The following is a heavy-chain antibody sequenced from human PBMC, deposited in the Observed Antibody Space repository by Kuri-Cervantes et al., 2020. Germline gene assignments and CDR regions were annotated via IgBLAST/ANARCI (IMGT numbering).Heavy chain of an antibody. CDR2: IYPGDSDT. Sequence: KVSCKGPGYTFTRYWIAWVRQMPGKGLEWVGIIYPGDSDTRYSPSFEGQVTISADKSISTAYLQWSSLKASDTAMYYCARNHHDILTGYYDFYMDVWGKGTTVTVSS. J-gene: IGHJ6*03. D-gene: IGHD3-9*01. CDR3: ARNHHDILTGYYDFYMDV. CDR1: GYTFTRYW. V-gene: IGHV5-51*01.